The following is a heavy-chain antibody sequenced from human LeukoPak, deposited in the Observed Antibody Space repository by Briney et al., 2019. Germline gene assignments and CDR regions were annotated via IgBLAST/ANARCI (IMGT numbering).Heavy chain of an antibody. CDR3: QLVVPTPMSYHYYGMDV. CDR1: GFTFSSYA. D-gene: IGHD2-2*01. J-gene: IGHJ6*02. V-gene: IGHV3-66*01. CDR2: IYSGGST. Sequence: GGSLRLSCAASGFTFSSYAMSWVRQAPGKGLEWVSVIYSGGSTYHADSVKGRFTISRDNSKNTLYLQMNSLRAEDTAVYYCQLVVPTPMSYHYYGMDVWGQGTTVTVSS.